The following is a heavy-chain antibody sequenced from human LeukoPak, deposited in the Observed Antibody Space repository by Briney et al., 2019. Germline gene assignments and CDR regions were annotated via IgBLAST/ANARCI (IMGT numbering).Heavy chain of an antibody. CDR1: GYTFTGYY. CDR2: INPNSGGT. Sequence: ASVKVSCKASGYTFTGYYMHWVRQAPGQGLEWMGWINPNSGGTNYAQKFQGRVTMTRDTSISTAYMELSRLRSDDTAVYYCARDEKPYCSSTSCYTFVYWGQGTLVTVSS. J-gene: IGHJ4*02. D-gene: IGHD2-2*02. V-gene: IGHV1-2*02. CDR3: ARDEKPYCSSTSCYTFVY.